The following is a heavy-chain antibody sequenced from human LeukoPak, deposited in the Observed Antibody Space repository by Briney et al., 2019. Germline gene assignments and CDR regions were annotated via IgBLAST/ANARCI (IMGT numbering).Heavy chain of an antibody. Sequence: ASVKVSCKASGYTFTSYDINWVRQATGQGLEWMGWMNPNSGNTGYAQKFQGRVTITRNTSISTAYMELSSLRSEDTAVYYCASGPMVVTLIDYWGQGTLVTVSS. D-gene: IGHD4-23*01. CDR2: MNPNSGNT. CDR1: GYTFTSYD. CDR3: ASGPMVVTLIDY. J-gene: IGHJ4*02. V-gene: IGHV1-8*03.